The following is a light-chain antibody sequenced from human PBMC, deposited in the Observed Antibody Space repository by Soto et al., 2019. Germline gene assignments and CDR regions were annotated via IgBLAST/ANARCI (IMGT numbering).Light chain of an antibody. J-gene: IGLJ1*01. CDR1: SSVVGGYNY. Sequence: QSALTQPASVSGSPGQSITISCTGTSSVVGGYNYVSWYQQHPGKAPKLMIYEVSNRPSGVSNRFSGSKSGNTASLTISGLQAEDEADYYCSSYTSSSTLNVFGTGTKLTVL. CDR2: EVS. V-gene: IGLV2-14*01. CDR3: SSYTSSSTLNV.